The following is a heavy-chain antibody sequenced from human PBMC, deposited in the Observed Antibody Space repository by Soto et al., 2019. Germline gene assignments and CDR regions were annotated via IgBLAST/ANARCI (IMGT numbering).Heavy chain of an antibody. V-gene: IGHV3-53*01. D-gene: IGHD3-22*01. CDR1: GFTVSSNY. CDR2: IYSGGST. J-gene: IGHJ6*02. CDR3: AREKNYYDSSGFHLYYGMDV. Sequence: EVQLVESGGGLIQPGGSLRLSCAASGFTVSSNYMSWVRQAPGKGLEWVSVIYSGGSTYYVDSVKGRFTISRDNSKNTLYLQMNSLRAEDTAVYYCAREKNYYDSSGFHLYYGMDVWGQGTTVTVSS.